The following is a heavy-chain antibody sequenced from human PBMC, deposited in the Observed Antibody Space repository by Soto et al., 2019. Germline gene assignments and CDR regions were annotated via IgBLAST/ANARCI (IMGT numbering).Heavy chain of an antibody. V-gene: IGHV3-23*01. J-gene: IGHJ4*02. Sequence: EVQLLESGGGLVKPGGSQRLSCAASGFTFSSYAMNWVRQAPGKGLDRVAAISASGGSTSYADSVKGRFTVSRDNSKNTLYLHTNSLRVDDTAIYHCAKAAEMAYTSSWPIDYWGQGTLVTVSS. CDR3: AKAAEMAYTSSWPIDY. D-gene: IGHD6-13*01. CDR1: GFTFSSYA. CDR2: ISASGGST.